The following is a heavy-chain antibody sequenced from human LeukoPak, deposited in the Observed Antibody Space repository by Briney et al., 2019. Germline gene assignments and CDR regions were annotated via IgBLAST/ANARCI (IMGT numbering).Heavy chain of an antibody. D-gene: IGHD3-22*01. J-gene: IGHJ4*02. V-gene: IGHV1-2*02. CDR1: GYTFSGYY. Sequence: GASVKVSCKGSGYTFSGYYMHWVRQAPGQGLEWMGWINYNSGATNYAQALQGRVTMTRDTSITIFYMELSSLRSDDTAVYYCARALGYDDSSGYYAYWGQGTLVTVSS. CDR2: INYNSGAT. CDR3: ARALGYDDSSGYYAY.